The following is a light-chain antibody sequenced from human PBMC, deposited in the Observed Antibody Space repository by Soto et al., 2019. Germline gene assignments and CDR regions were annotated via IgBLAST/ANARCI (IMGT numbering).Light chain of an antibody. J-gene: IGKJ2*01. CDR2: GAS. Sequence: IMMTXSPATLSVXPGXRATLSCWSSQSISGNLAWYQHKRGQAPRLLFYGASTRTTGVPARFSGXXXXXXXXXTISSLQSEDFAIYYCQQYNNWPYTFGQGTKLEIK. V-gene: IGKV3-15*01. CDR3: QQYNNWPYT. CDR1: QSISGN.